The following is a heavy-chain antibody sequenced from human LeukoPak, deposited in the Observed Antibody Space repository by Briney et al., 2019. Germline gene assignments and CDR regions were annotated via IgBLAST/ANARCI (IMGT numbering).Heavy chain of an antibody. D-gene: IGHD3-10*01. Sequence: PGGSLRLSCAASGFIVSQNYMSWVRQAPGKGLEWVSAVSGSGGSTYYADSVKGRFTISRDNSKNTLYLQMNSLRAEDTAVYYCARGGVDHYGSGTYYLMYYFDHWGQGALVTVSS. J-gene: IGHJ4*02. CDR2: VSGSGGST. CDR1: GFIVSQNY. CDR3: ARGGVDHYGSGTYYLMYYFDH. V-gene: IGHV3-23*01.